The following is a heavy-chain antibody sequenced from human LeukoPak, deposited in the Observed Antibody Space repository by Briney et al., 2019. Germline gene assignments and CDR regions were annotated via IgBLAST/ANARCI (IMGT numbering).Heavy chain of an antibody. D-gene: IGHD5-12*01. V-gene: IGHV3-21*01. CDR3: ARDIVATINPYPEDY. J-gene: IGHJ4*02. CDR2: ISSSSSYI. CDR1: GFTFSSYS. Sequence: PGGSLRLSCAASGFTFSSYSMNWVRQAPGKGLEWVSSISSSSSYIYYADSVKGRFTISRDNAKNSLYLQMNSLRAEDTAVYYCARDIVATINPYPEDYWGQGTLVTVSS.